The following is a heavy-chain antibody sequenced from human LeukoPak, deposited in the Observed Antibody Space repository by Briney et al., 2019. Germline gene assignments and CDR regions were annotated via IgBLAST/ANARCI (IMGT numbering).Heavy chain of an antibody. CDR2: IYSDGST. CDR3: ARAGTRRAYYFDY. J-gene: IGHJ4*02. V-gene: IGHV3-66*01. Sequence: GGSLRLSCAASGFTVSSNYMSWVRQAPGKGLEWVSLIYSDGSTYYADSVKGRFTISRDTSKNTLYLQMNSLRAEDTAVYYCARAGTRRAYYFDYWGQGTLVTVSS. D-gene: IGHD6-19*01. CDR1: GFTVSSNY.